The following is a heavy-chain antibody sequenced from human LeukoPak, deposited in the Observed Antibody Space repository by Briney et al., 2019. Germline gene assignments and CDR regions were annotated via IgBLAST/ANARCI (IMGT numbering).Heavy chain of an antibody. CDR1: GGSISSSSYY. Sequence: PSETLSLTCTVSGGSISSSSYYWGWIRQPPGKGLEWIGSIYYSGSTYYNPSLKSRVTISVDTSKNQFSPKLSSVTAADTAVCYCARTHYSSGRSLDYWGQGTLVTVSS. V-gene: IGHV4-39*01. J-gene: IGHJ4*02. CDR2: IYYSGST. D-gene: IGHD6-19*01. CDR3: ARTHYSSGRSLDY.